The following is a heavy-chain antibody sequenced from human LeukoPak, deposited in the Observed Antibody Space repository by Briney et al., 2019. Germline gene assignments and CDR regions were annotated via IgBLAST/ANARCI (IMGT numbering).Heavy chain of an antibody. CDR3: SLGQAHGMDV. J-gene: IGHJ6*02. V-gene: IGHV3-74*01. CDR2: INSDGTST. Sequence: GGSLRLSCAASGFTFSSYWTHWVRQAPGKGLMWVSRINSDGTSTSYADSVKGRFTISRDNPKNTLYLQMNSLRAEDTAVYYCSLGQAHGMDVWGQGTTVTVSS. D-gene: IGHD3-16*01. CDR1: GFTFSSYW.